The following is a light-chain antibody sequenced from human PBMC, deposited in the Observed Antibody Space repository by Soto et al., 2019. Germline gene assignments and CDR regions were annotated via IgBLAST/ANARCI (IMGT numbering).Light chain of an antibody. CDR2: EVT. Sequence: QSVLTQPASVSGSPGQSITISCIGTSSDIGAYNYVSWYQQHPGKVPKLMIYEVTNRPSGLSNRFSGSKSGNTASLTISGLQAEDEAEYLCSSYSSTSTLYVFGTGTKVTVL. CDR1: SSDIGAYNY. V-gene: IGLV2-14*01. CDR3: SSYSSTSTLYV. J-gene: IGLJ1*01.